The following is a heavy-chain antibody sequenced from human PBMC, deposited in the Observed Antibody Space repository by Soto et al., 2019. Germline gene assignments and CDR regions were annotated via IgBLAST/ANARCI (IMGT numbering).Heavy chain of an antibody. Sequence: PADPLSLTCAGSGGSIRGSNWWSWVRQPPGKGLEWIGEIYHSGSTNYNPSLKSRVTISVDKSKNQFSLKLSSVTAADTAVYYCARVRGGYYYAMDVWGQGTTVT. V-gene: IGHV4-4*02. J-gene: IGHJ6*02. CDR1: GGSIRGSNW. CDR3: ARVRGGYYYAMDV. D-gene: IGHD3-10*02. CDR2: IYHSGST.